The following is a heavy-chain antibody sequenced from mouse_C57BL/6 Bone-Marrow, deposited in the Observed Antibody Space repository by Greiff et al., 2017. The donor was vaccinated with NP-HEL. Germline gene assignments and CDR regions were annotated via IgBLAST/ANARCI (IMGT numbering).Heavy chain of an antibody. CDR3: TTLTTVVYFDY. CDR2: IDPENGDT. J-gene: IGHJ2*01. V-gene: IGHV14-4*01. Sequence: LVESGAELVRPGASVKLSCTASGFTITDDYMHWVKQRPEQGLEWIGWIDPENGDTEYASKFQGKATITADTSSNTAYLQLSSLTSEDTAVYYCTTLTTVVYFDYWGQGTTLTVSS. D-gene: IGHD1-1*01. CDR1: GFTITDDY.